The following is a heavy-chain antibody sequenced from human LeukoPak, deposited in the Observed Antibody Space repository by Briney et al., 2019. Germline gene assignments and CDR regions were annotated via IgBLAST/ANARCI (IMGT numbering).Heavy chain of an antibody. Sequence: PSETLSLTCTVSGGSISSGSYYWSWLRQPAGKGLEWIGRIYTSGSTNYNPSLKSRVTISGDTSKNQFSLKLSSVTAADTAVYYCARFLRVGTTLGYYFDYWGQGTLVTVSS. V-gene: IGHV4-61*02. D-gene: IGHD2-21*02. CDR2: IYTSGST. CDR3: ARFLRVGTTLGYYFDY. CDR1: GGSISSGSYY. J-gene: IGHJ4*02.